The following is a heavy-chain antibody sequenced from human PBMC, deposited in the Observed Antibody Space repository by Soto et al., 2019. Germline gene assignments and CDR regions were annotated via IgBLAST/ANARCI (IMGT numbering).Heavy chain of an antibody. CDR3: ANDPFLIAAGNWFDP. J-gene: IGHJ5*02. CDR2: ISGSGGGT. CDR1: QVTFTRSA. D-gene: IGHD6-13*01. V-gene: IGHV3-23*01. Sequence: LALSRAASQVTFTRSAMSWCRQAPGKGLEWVSAISGSGGGTYYADSVKGGFTISRDNSKNTLYLQMSRLRAEDTAVYYCANDPFLIAAGNWFDPWGQGTLVT.